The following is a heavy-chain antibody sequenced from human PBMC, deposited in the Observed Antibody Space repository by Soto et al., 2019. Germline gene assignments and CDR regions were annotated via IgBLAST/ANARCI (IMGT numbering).Heavy chain of an antibody. J-gene: IGHJ4*02. D-gene: IGHD4-17*01. CDR1: GYSFTSYA. Sequence: GASVEVSCKACGYSFTSYALQWVRQATGQGLEWMGWMNPNSGNTSYAQKFQGRVTMTRNTSISTAYMELSSLRSEDTAVYYCARGGDYANYWGQGTLVTVSS. CDR2: MNPNSGNT. V-gene: IGHV1-8*02. CDR3: ARGGDYANY.